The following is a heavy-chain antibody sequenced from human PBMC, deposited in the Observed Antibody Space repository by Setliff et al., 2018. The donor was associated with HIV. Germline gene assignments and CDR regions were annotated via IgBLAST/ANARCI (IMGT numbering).Heavy chain of an antibody. Sequence: SETLSLTCTVSSGSVSRSDYYWGWIRQTPGKGLEWVGSIYHSGTTYYNPSLKSRVTISVDTSKNQFSLKLSSVTAADTAVYYCARAPPYKWEPSQDYWGQGTLVTVSS. CDR3: ARAPPYKWEPSQDY. CDR2: IYHSGTT. D-gene: IGHD1-26*01. V-gene: IGHV4-39*07. CDR1: SGSVSRSDYY. J-gene: IGHJ4*02.